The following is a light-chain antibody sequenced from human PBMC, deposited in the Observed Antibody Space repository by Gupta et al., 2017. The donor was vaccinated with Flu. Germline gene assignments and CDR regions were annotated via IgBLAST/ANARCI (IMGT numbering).Light chain of an antibody. CDR3: QKRSNWPPFT. J-gene: IGKJ3*01. CDR2: DAS. Sequence: EIVLTQSPATLSLSPGERATLSCRASQSISNYLAWYQHKPGQAPRLLIYDASSRATGTPARFSGSGYGTDFTLTISSLEPEDFAVYYCQKRSNWPPFTFGPGTKLNI. V-gene: IGKV3-11*01. CDR1: QSISNY.